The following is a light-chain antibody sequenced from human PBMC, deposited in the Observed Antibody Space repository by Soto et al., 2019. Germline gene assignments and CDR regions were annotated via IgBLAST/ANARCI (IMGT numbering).Light chain of an antibody. CDR2: GAS. J-gene: IGKJ1*01. CDR1: QSVSSSY. CDR3: QQYGSTPPWT. Sequence: EIVLTQSPGTLSLSPGERATLSCRASQSVSSSYLAWYQQKPGQAPRLLIYGASSRATGIPDRFSGSGSGTDFTLTISRLEPEDFAVYYCQQYGSTPPWTCGPGTKVEIK. V-gene: IGKV3-20*01.